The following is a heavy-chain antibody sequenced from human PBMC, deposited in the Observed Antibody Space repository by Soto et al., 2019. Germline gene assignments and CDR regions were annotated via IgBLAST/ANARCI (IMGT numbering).Heavy chain of an antibody. V-gene: IGHV4-39*01. D-gene: IGHD3-9*01. CDR1: GGSISSSSYY. CDR3: ASGTYYDILTGPISVGVFAY. J-gene: IGHJ4*02. CDR2: IYYSGST. Sequence: QLQLQESGPGLVKPSETLSLTCTVSGGSISSSSYYWGWIRQPPGKGLEWIGSIYYSGSTYYNPSLKSRVTISVDTSKNQFSLKLGSVTAADTAVYYCASGTYYDILTGPISVGVFAYWGQGTLVTVSS.